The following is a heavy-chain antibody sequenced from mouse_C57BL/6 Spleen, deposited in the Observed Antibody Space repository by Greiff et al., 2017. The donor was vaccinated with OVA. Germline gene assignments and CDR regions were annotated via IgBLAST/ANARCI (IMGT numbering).Heavy chain of an antibody. CDR2: SRNKANDYTT. D-gene: IGHD1-1*01. J-gene: IGHJ1*03. Sequence: EVQGVESGGGLVQSGRSLRLSCATSGFTFSDFYMEWVRQAPGKGLEWIAASRNKANDYTTEYSASVKGRFIVSRDTSQSILYLQMNALRAEDTAIYYCARDALLPHWYFDVWGTGTTVTVSS. CDR1: GFTFSDFY. V-gene: IGHV7-1*01. CDR3: ARDALLPHWYFDV.